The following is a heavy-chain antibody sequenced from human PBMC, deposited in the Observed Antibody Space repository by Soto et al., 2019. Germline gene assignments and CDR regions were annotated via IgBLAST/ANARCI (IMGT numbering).Heavy chain of an antibody. D-gene: IGHD1-1*01. CDR3: ATQDFRGTTGTT. CDR1: GFTFSRYA. V-gene: IGHV3-23*01. J-gene: IGHJ4*02. Sequence: EVQLLESGGGLVQPGGSLRLSCAASGFTFSRYAMGWFRHAPGKGLEWVSVISGSGGNIHYADSVKGRFTISRDNSKNTLYLQMNSLRVEDTAVYNCATQDFRGTTGTTWGQGTLVTVSS. CDR2: ISGSGGNI.